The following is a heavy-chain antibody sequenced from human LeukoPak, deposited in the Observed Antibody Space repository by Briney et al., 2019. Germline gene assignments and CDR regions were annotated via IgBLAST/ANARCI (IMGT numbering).Heavy chain of an antibody. CDR1: EYTFTDYY. Sequence: ASVKVSCKASEYTFTDYYLHWVRQAPGQGLEWMGWINPNSGNTGYAQKFQGRVTMTRNTSISTAYMELSSLRSEDTAVYYCASSTYYYDSSGYYWGILGYWGQGTLVTVSS. CDR2: INPNSGNT. D-gene: IGHD3-22*01. CDR3: ASSTYYYDSSGYYWGILGY. J-gene: IGHJ4*02. V-gene: IGHV1-8*02.